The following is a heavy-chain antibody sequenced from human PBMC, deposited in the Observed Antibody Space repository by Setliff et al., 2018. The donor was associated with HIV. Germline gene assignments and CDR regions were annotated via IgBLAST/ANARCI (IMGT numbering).Heavy chain of an antibody. CDR1: GGTFGSYS. J-gene: IGHJ6*03. CDR3: ARAVVPTYYDVLTGYVYYMDV. V-gene: IGHV1-69*13. Sequence: SVKVSCKASGGTFGSYSINWVRQAPGQGLEWMGGIVPIVERADYVQKFQGRVTMTADESTSTAYMELSSLRSEDTAVYYCARAVVPTYYDVLTGYVYYMDVWGKGTTVTVSS. CDR2: IVPIVERA. D-gene: IGHD3-9*01.